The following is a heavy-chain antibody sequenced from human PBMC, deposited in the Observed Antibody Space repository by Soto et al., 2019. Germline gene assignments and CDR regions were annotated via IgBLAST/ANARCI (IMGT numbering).Heavy chain of an antibody. Sequence: GESLKISCKGSGYNFNRYWIGWVRQMPGKGLEWMGVIYPGDSDTRYSPSLQGQVTISADKSSSAAYLQWSSLQASDTATYYCARARAKLELDAFDIWGQGTMVTVSS. J-gene: IGHJ3*02. CDR3: ARARAKLELDAFDI. CDR2: IYPGDSDT. CDR1: GYNFNRYW. V-gene: IGHV5-51*01. D-gene: IGHD1-7*01.